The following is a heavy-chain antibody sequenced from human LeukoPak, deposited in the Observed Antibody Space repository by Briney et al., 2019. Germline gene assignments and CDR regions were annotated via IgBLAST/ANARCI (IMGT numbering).Heavy chain of an antibody. D-gene: IGHD6-19*01. CDR3: ARGSIAVAVYYYYYYMDV. CDR2: ISSSSSYI. Sequence: GGSLRLSCAASGFTFSSYSMNWVRQAPGKGLEWVPSISSSSSYIYYADSVKGRFTISRDNAKNSLYLQMNSLRAEDTAVYYCARGSIAVAVYYYYYYMDVWGKGTTVTVSS. CDR1: GFTFSSYS. J-gene: IGHJ6*03. V-gene: IGHV3-21*01.